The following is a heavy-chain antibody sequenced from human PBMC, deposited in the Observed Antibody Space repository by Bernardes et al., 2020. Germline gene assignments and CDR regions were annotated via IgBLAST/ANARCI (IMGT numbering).Heavy chain of an antibody. D-gene: IGHD5-18*01. CDR3: ARLARGYSYGRSDY. Sequence: SETLSLTCTVSGGSISSSSYYWGWIRQPPGTGLEWIGSIYYSGSTYYNPSLKSRVTISVDTSKNQFSLKLSSVTAADTAVYYCARLARGYSYGRSDYWGQGTLVTVSS. CDR1: GGSISSSSYY. CDR2: IYYSGST. V-gene: IGHV4-39*01. J-gene: IGHJ4*02.